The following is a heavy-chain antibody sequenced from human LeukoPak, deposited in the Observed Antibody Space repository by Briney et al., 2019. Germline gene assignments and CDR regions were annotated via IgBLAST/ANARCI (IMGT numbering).Heavy chain of an antibody. J-gene: IGHJ6*02. V-gene: IGHV3-30-3*01. Sequence: GGSLRLSRAASGFTFSSYAMHRVRQAPGKGLEWVAVISYDGSNKYYADSVKGRFTISRDNSKNTLYLQMNSLRAEDTAVYYCAREYCSSTSCYYYYGMDVWGQGTTVTVSS. CDR3: AREYCSSTSCYYYYGMDV. D-gene: IGHD2-2*01. CDR1: GFTFSSYA. CDR2: ISYDGSNK.